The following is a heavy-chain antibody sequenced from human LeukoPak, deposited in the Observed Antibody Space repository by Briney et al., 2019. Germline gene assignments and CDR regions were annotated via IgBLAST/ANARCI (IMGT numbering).Heavy chain of an antibody. Sequence: ASVKVSCKASSYTFTSYGISWVRQAPGQGLEWMGWISAYNGNTNYAQKLQGRVTMTTDTSTSTAYMELRSLRSDDTAVYYCARGPYLFGELWAYYFDYWGQGTLVTVSS. CDR3: ARGPYLFGELWAYYFDY. V-gene: IGHV1-18*01. CDR1: SYTFTSYG. CDR2: ISAYNGNT. D-gene: IGHD3-10*01. J-gene: IGHJ4*02.